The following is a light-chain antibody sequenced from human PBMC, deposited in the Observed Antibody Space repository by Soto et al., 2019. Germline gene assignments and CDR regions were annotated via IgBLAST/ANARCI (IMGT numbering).Light chain of an antibody. CDR1: QTVSGD. CDR3: QQYNNWPIT. J-gene: IGKJ5*01. Sequence: EIVLTQSPATLSVSPGERVTLSCRASQTVSGDLAWYHHKPGQAPWLLIYDASARALDTPARFAGSGSGTEFTLTISSLQSEDFAVYFCQQYNNWPITFGQGTRLEIK. V-gene: IGKV3-15*01. CDR2: DAS.